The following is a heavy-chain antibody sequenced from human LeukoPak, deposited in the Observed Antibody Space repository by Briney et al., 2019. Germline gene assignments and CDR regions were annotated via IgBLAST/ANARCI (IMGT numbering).Heavy chain of an antibody. CDR3: TTLRPYIQPR. CDR2: IKSKTDGGTT. CDR1: GLTLSNAW. Sequence: PGGSLRQSCAAHGLTLSNAWRGSVRQAPGRGLEWVGRIKSKTDGGTTDYAAPVKGRFTISRDDSKNTLYLQMNSLKTEDTAVYYCTTLRPYIQPRWGEGTMVTVSS. V-gene: IGHV3-15*01. J-gene: IGHJ3*01. D-gene: IGHD5-18*01.